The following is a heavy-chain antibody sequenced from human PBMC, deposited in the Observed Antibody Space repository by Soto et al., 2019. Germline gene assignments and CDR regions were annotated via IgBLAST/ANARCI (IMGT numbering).Heavy chain of an antibody. D-gene: IGHD3-10*01. J-gene: IGHJ4*02. CDR1: GGSISSYY. V-gene: IGHV4-4*07. CDR3: ARELGSGSLSRYYFDY. Sequence: SETLSLTCIVSGGSISSYYWSWIRPSAGKGLEWIGRIYTSGSTNYNPSLKSRATMSVDTSKKQFSLKRSSVTAADTAVYYCARELGSGSLSRYYFDYWGQGTLVTVS. CDR2: IYTSGST.